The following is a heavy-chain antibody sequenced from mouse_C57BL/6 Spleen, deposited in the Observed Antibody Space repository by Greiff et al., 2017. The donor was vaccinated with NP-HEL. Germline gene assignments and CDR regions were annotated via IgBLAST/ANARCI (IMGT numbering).Heavy chain of an antibody. V-gene: IGHV14-4*01. CDR2: IDPENGDT. J-gene: IGHJ3*01. D-gene: IGHD1-1*01. Sequence: VQLQQSGAELVRPGASVKLSCTASGFNIKDDYMHWVKQRPEQGLEWIGWIDPENGDTEYASKFQGKATITADTSSNTAYLQLSSLTSEDTAVYYCTRGYGSSYAWFAYWGQGTLVTVSA. CDR1: GFNIKDDY. CDR3: TRGYGSSYAWFAY.